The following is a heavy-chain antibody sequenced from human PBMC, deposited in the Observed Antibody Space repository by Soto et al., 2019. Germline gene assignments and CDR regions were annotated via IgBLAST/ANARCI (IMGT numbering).Heavy chain of an antibody. CDR1: GFTFSRFG. V-gene: IGHV3-23*01. J-gene: IGHJ4*02. Sequence: EVQLLESGGGLVQPGGSLRLSCAASGFTFSRFGMSWVRQAPGKGLEWVSGISGGGNPTYYADSVKGRFTISRDSAKNTMYLQMNSLRTEDTAVYYCAKEITSDSSAYDSWGQGTLVTVSS. D-gene: IGHD3-22*01. CDR3: AKEITSDSSAYDS. CDR2: ISGGGNPT.